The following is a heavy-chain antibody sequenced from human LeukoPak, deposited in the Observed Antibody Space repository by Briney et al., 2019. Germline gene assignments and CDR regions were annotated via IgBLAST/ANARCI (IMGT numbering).Heavy chain of an antibody. D-gene: IGHD1-26*01. V-gene: IGHV3-48*04. CDR2: ISDSGFTT. CDR3: ARESIVREIGNWFDP. J-gene: IGHJ5*02. CDR1: GFSFSSYW. Sequence: GGSLRLSCAASGFSFSSYWMTWVRQAPGKGLEWVSYISDSGFTTYYADSVKGRFTISRDNAKKSLYLQMNSLRAEDTAVYYCARESIVREIGNWFDPWGQGTLVTVSS.